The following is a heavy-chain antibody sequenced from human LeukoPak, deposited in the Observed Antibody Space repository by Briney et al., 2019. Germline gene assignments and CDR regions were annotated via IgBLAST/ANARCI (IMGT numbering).Heavy chain of an antibody. Sequence: SVKVSCKASGGTFSSYAISWVRQAPGQGLEWMGRIIPILGIANYAQKFQGRVAITADKSTSTAYMELSSLRSEDTAVYYCARDESKAYGDYRRRLDYWGQGTPVTVSS. J-gene: IGHJ4*02. CDR1: GGTFSSYA. CDR3: ARDESKAYGDYRRRLDY. CDR2: IIPILGIA. D-gene: IGHD4-17*01. V-gene: IGHV1-69*04.